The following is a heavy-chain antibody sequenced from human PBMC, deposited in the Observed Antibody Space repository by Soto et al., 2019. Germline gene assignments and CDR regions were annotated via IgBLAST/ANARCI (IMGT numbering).Heavy chain of an antibody. CDR3: ARGPSRTATA. V-gene: IGHV1-2*02. D-gene: IGHD6-13*01. Sequence: ASVKVSCKASGYTFTASYMHLVRQAPGQGLEWMGWINPNSGGTNYAQKFQGRVTMTRDTSISAAYMELSRLRSDDTAVYYCARGPSRTATAWGQGTLVTVSS. CDR2: INPNSGGT. CDR1: GYTFTASY. J-gene: IGHJ5*02.